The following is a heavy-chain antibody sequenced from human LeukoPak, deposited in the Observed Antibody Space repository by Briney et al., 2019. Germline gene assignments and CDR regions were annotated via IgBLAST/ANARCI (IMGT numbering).Heavy chain of an antibody. D-gene: IGHD2-2*01. CDR2: IRSKAYGGTT. Sequence: GGSLRLSCTASGFTPGDYAMSWVRQAPGKGLEWVGFIRSKAYGGTTEYAASVKGRFTISRDDSKSIAYLQMNSLKTEDTAVYYCTPLEDIVVVPAAQRGFDYWGQGTLVTVSS. V-gene: IGHV3-49*04. J-gene: IGHJ4*02. CDR1: GFTPGDYA. CDR3: TPLEDIVVVPAAQRGFDY.